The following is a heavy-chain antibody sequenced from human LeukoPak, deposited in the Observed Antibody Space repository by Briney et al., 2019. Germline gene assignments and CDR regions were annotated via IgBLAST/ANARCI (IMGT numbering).Heavy chain of an antibody. D-gene: IGHD5-12*01. V-gene: IGHV3-21*01. Sequence: GGSLRLSCAASGFTFSRDSMIWVRQAPGKGLEWVSSISSSSTYIYYADSVKGRFTISRNNAKNSLHLQLNSLRAEDTAVYYCARGRGFTSYDLDAFDIWGQGTMVTVSS. J-gene: IGHJ3*02. CDR3: ARGRGFTSYDLDAFDI. CDR2: ISSSSTYI. CDR1: GFTFSRDS.